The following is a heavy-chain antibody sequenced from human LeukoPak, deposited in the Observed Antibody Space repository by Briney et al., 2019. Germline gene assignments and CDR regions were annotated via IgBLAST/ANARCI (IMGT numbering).Heavy chain of an antibody. V-gene: IGHV1-2*04. J-gene: IGHJ4*02. CDR1: GYTFTVYY. Sequence: ASVTVSCTASGYTFTVYYMHWVRQAPGQGLEWMGWINPNSGGTNYAQKFQGWVTMTRDTSISTAYMELSRLRSDDTAAYYCARSPMWYDSSGYPHRDFDYWGQGTLVTVSS. D-gene: IGHD3-22*01. CDR3: ARSPMWYDSSGYPHRDFDY. CDR2: INPNSGGT.